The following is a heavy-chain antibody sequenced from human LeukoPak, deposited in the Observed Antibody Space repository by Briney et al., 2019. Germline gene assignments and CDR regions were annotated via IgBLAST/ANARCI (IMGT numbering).Heavy chain of an antibody. CDR3: ARDFGHGLKGFDY. CDR1: GFTVSNNY. J-gene: IGHJ4*02. V-gene: IGHV3-66*01. CDR2: IYRDGST. D-gene: IGHD3-10*01. Sequence: GGSLRLSCSVSGFTVSNNYMSWVRQPPGKGLEKGLEWVSVIYRDGSTFYADSVKGRFTISRDNSKNTLFLQMNSLRAEDTAVYYCARDFGHGLKGFDYWGQGTLVTVSS.